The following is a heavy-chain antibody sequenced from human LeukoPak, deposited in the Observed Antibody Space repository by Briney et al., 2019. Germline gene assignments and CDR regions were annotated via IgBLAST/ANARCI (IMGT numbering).Heavy chain of an antibody. CDR2: IYPGDSDT. Sequence: GESLKISCKGSGYLFTSYWIGWVRQMPGKGLEWMGIIYPGDSDTRYSPSFQGQVTISADKSISTAYLQWSSLKASDTAMYYCARPPPRWGCTGGSCYYFDYWGQGTLVTVSS. V-gene: IGHV5-51*01. J-gene: IGHJ4*02. D-gene: IGHD2-15*01. CDR3: ARPPPRWGCTGGSCYYFDY. CDR1: GYLFTSYW.